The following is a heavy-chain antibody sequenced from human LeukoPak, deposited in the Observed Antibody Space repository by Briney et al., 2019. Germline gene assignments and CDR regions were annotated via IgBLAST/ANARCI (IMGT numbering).Heavy chain of an antibody. V-gene: IGHV1-8*03. Sequence: GASVKVSCKASGYIFDRYDINWVRQATGQGLEWMGWMNPNSGNTGYAQKFQGRITITRNTSISTAYMELSSLRSEDTAVYYCARATWFGEYYDAFDIWGQGTMVTVSS. J-gene: IGHJ3*02. CDR1: GYIFDRYD. CDR3: ARATWFGEYYDAFDI. CDR2: MNPNSGNT. D-gene: IGHD3-10*01.